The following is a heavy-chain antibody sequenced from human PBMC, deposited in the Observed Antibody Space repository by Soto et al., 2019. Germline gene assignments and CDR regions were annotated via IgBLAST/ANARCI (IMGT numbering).Heavy chain of an antibody. D-gene: IGHD3-10*01. CDR3: ARDMPPRIIAWSDGMDV. V-gene: IGHV3-33*01. J-gene: IGHJ6*02. CDR2: IWYDGSNK. Sequence: GGSLRLSCAASGFTSSSYGMHWVRQAPGKGLEWVAVIWYDGSNKYYADSVKGRFTISRDNSKNTLYLQMNSLRAEDTAVYYCARDMPPRIIAWSDGMDVWGQGTTVTVYS. CDR1: GFTSSSYG.